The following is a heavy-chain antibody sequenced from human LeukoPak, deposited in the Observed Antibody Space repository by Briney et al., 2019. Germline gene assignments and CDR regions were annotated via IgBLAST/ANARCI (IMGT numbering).Heavy chain of an antibody. Sequence: SQTLSLTCAISGDSVSSNSVTWNWIRQSPSRGLEWLGRTYYRSTWYNDYAVSVRGRITVNPDTSKNQFSLHLNSVTPEDTAVYYCARRLTQXDCFDPXGQGILVTVSS. D-gene: IGHD2-21*02. CDR3: ARRLTQXDCFDP. CDR1: GDSVSSNSVT. J-gene: IGHJ5*02. CDR2: TYYRSTWYN. V-gene: IGHV6-1*01.